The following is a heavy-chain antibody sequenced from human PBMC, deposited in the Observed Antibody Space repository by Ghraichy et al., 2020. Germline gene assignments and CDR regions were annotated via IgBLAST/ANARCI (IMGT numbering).Heavy chain of an antibody. CDR3: VRFNDGWYYFDD. Sequence: GESLNISCAASGFSFNDYYMSWIRQAPGKGLGWISYISGSRTFINYADSVKGRFTISRDNVKKSLYLQMNSLRADDTAVYYCVRFNDGWYYFDDWGQGTLVTVSS. V-gene: IGHV3-11*06. CDR2: ISGSRTFI. J-gene: IGHJ4*02. D-gene: IGHD6-19*01. CDR1: GFSFNDYY.